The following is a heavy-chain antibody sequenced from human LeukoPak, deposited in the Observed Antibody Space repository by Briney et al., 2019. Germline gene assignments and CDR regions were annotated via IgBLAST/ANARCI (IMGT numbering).Heavy chain of an antibody. Sequence: PSETLSLTCAASGGSITSGRYYWGWIRQPPGKGLEWIGSVYYSGSTSYNPSLKSRVTISVDTSNNQFSLRLSSVTAADTAVYYCATNTSNTAFDYWGPGTLVTVSS. CDR3: ATNTSNTAFDY. CDR2: VYYSGST. D-gene: IGHD4-11*01. V-gene: IGHV4-39*01. J-gene: IGHJ4*02. CDR1: GGSITSGRYY.